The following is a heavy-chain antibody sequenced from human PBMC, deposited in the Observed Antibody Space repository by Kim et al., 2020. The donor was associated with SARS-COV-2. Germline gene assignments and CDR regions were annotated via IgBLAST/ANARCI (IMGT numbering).Heavy chain of an antibody. Sequence: SETLSLTCTVSGGSITTYYWSWIRQPPGKGLEWIGYFYYSGSTNYNPSLKSRVTISLDTSKNQFSLQLTSVTAADTAVYYCARYREYYDSGGNKTNWFDP. V-gene: IGHV4-59*08. D-gene: IGHD3-10*01. J-gene: IGHJ5*02. CDR1: GGSITTYY. CDR3: ARYREYYDSGGNKTNWFDP. CDR2: FYYSGST.